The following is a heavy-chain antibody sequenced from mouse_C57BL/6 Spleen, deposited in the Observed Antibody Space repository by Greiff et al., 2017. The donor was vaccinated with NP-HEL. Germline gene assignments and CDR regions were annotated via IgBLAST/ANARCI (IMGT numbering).Heavy chain of an antibody. CDR2: IAPETGGT. Sequence: VQLQQSGAELVRPGASVTLSCKASGYTFTDYEMHWVKQTPVHGLEWIGAIAPETGGTAYNQKFTGKAILTADKSSSTASMALRSLTSQASAVYYSTRRGTVVATVDYWGQGTTLTVST. D-gene: IGHD1-1*01. J-gene: IGHJ2*01. CDR3: TRRGTVVATVDY. V-gene: IGHV1-15*01. CDR1: GYTFTDYE.